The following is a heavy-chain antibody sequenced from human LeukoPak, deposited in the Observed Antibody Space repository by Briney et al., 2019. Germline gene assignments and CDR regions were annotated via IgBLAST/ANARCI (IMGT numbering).Heavy chain of an antibody. D-gene: IGHD7-27*01. V-gene: IGHV3-30*02. CDR1: GFTFSSYG. CDR3: ANTKWGYFDY. CDR2: IRYDGSNK. J-gene: IGHJ4*02. Sequence: SWGSLRLSCAASGFTFSSYGMHWVRQAPGKGLEWVAFIRYDGSNKYYADSVKGRFTISRDNSKNTLYLQMNSLRAEDTAVYYCANTKWGYFDYWGQGTLVTVSS.